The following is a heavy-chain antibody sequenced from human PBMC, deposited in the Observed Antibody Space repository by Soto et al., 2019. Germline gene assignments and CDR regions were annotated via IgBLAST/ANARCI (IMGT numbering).Heavy chain of an antibody. CDR1: GYSFTSYW. CDR2: IDPSDSYT. D-gene: IGHD4-17*01. V-gene: IGHV5-10-1*01. J-gene: IGHJ6*02. Sequence: GESLKISCKGSGYSFTSYWVTWVRQMPGKGLEWMGRIDPSDSYTNYNPPFQGHVTISVDKSIGTAYLQWSSLKALDTAMYYCARLYGGNSGMDVWGQGTTVTVSS. CDR3: ARLYGGNSGMDV.